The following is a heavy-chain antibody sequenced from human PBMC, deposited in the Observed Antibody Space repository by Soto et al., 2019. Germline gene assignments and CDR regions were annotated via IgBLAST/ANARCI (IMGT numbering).Heavy chain of an antibody. V-gene: IGHV3-23*01. CDR2: ISGSGSTT. CDR3: AKDLWFGESNNYYYYGMDV. J-gene: IGHJ6*02. D-gene: IGHD3-10*01. Sequence: GGSLRLSCAASGFTFTAYAMSWVRQAPGKGLEWVSAISGSGSTTYYADSVKGRFTISRDNSKNTLYLQMNSLRAEDTAVYYCAKDLWFGESNNYYYYGMDVWGQGTTVTVSS. CDR1: GFTFTAYA.